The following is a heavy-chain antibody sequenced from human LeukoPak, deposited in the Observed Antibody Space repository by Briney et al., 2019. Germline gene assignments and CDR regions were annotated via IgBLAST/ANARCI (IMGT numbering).Heavy chain of an antibody. D-gene: IGHD2-15*01. CDR1: GGSISSGDYF. J-gene: IGHJ5*02. CDR3: ARDGCRGSNCIESWFHP. V-gene: IGHV4-30-4*01. CDR2: MHYTGST. Sequence: SETLSLTCTVSGGSISSGDYFWSWIRQPPGKGLEWIGYMHYTGSTYFNPSLKSRVSTSVDTSKNQFSLKLISVTAADTAVYYWARDGCRGSNCIESWFHPWGQETLVSV.